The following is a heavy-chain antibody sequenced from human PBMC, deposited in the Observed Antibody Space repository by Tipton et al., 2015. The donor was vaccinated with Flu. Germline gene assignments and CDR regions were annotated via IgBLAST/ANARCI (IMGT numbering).Heavy chain of an antibody. Sequence: LSCTVSGYSISSGYYWGWIRQPPGKGLEWIGSIYHSGSTYYNPSLKSRVTISVDTSKDQFSLKLSSVTAADTAVYYCASFISEYNWNYGEGLDYWGQGTLVTVSS. D-gene: IGHD1-7*01. J-gene: IGHJ4*02. V-gene: IGHV4-38-2*02. CDR1: GYSISSGYY. CDR2: IYHSGST. CDR3: ASFISEYNWNYGEGLDY.